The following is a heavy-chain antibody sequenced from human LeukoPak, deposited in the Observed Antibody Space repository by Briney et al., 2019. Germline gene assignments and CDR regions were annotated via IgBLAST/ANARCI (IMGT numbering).Heavy chain of an antibody. Sequence: PSETLSLTCAVYGGSFSGYYWSWIRQPPGKGLEWIGEINHSGSTNYNPSLKGRVTISVDTSKNQFSLKLSSVTAADTAVYYCAREGGDGYNYYFDYWGQGTLVTVSS. V-gene: IGHV4-34*01. CDR1: GGSFSGYY. CDR2: INHSGST. D-gene: IGHD5-24*01. CDR3: AREGGDGYNYYFDY. J-gene: IGHJ4*02.